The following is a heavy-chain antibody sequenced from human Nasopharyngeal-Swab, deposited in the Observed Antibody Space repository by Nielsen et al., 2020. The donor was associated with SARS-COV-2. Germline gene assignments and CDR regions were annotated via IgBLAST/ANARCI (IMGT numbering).Heavy chain of an antibody. CDR2: IYYSGST. D-gene: IGHD3-22*01. J-gene: IGHJ4*02. CDR1: GGSISSGGYY. CDR3: AGTYYYDSSGYRKVGQAEY. V-gene: IGHV4-31*03. Sequence: SETLSLTCTVSGGSISSGGYYGSWIRQHPGKGLEWIGYIYYSGSTYYNPSLKSRVTISVDTSKNQFSLKLSSVTAADTAVYYCAGTYYYDSSGYRKVGQAEYWGQGTLVTVSS.